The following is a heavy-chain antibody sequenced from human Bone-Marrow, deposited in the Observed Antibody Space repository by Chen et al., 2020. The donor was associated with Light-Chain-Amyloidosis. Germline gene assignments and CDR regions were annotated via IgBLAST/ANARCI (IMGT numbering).Heavy chain of an antibody. J-gene: IGHJ4*02. CDR3: ARRRDGYNFDY. V-gene: IGHV5-51*01. D-gene: IGHD5-12*01. CDR1: GYTFPNYW. Sequence: EVQLEQSGPEVKKPGESLKISCKGSGYTFPNYWIGWVRQMPGKGLEWMGVNYPDDSDARYSPSFEAQVTISADKSITTAYLQWRSLKASDTAMYYCARRRDGYNFDYWGQGTLVTVSS. CDR2: NYPDDSDA.